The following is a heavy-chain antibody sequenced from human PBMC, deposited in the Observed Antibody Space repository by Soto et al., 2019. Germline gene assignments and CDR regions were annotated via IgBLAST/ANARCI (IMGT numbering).Heavy chain of an antibody. V-gene: IGHV3-64*01. CDR1: GFTFSEYT. CDR3: ARDIEAGLDY. Sequence: EVQLVESGGGLVQPGGSLRLSCVASGFTFSEYTMHWVRQAPGKGLEYVSAISSDGGSTYYANSVKGRFTISRDNSKSTLYLQMGSLRAEDMAVYYCARDIEAGLDYWGQGTLVTVSS. CDR2: ISSDGGST. D-gene: IGHD2-15*01. J-gene: IGHJ4*02.